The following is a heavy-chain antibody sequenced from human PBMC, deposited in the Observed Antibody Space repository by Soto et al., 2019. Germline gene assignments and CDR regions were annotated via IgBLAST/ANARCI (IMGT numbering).Heavy chain of an antibody. J-gene: IGHJ4*02. Sequence: SVKVSCKSSGYIFKNYAVTWLRQAPGQGLEWMGGIIPVFGTPDYSQKFRGRVTITADESTSTVYMELRSLTSEDTAVYYCARYLYDYVWGSYRHWGQGTLVTVSS. CDR2: IIPVFGTP. D-gene: IGHD3-16*02. CDR3: ARYLYDYVWGSYRH. CDR1: GYIFKNYA. V-gene: IGHV1-69*13.